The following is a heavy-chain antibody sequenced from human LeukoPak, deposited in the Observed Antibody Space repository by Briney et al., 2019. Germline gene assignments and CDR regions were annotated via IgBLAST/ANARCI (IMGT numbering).Heavy chain of an antibody. D-gene: IGHD4-17*01. V-gene: IGHV3-53*01. CDR3: AKDLTGGDYDDPFDL. J-gene: IGHJ3*01. CDR2: IHRDGPT. Sequence: GGSLRLSCAASGFSVANNYMSWVRQAPGKGLEWVSVIHRDGPTYYADSVRGRFTISRDNSKNTLYLQMDSLRAEDTAVYYCAKDLTGGDYDDPFDLWGQGTMVSVPS. CDR1: GFSVANNY.